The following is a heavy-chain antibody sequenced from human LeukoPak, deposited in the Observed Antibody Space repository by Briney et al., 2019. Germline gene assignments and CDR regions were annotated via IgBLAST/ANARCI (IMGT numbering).Heavy chain of an antibody. CDR3: ARDSGSYSDAFDI. CDR2: IYTSGST. V-gene: IGHV4-61*02. CDR1: GGSISSGSYY. D-gene: IGHD1-26*01. J-gene: IGHJ3*02. Sequence: SETLSLTCTVSGGSISSGSYYWSWIRQPAGKGLEWIGRIYTSGSTNYNPSLKSRVTISVDTSKNQFSLKLSSVTAADTAVYYCARDSGSYSDAFDIWGQGTMVTVSS.